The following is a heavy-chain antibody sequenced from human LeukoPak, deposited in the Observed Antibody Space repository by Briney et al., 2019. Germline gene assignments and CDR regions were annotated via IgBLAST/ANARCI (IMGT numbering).Heavy chain of an antibody. CDR2: ITGSGDRT. CDR1: GFDFSSYV. CDR3: AKGAYCGGGCYSFFEY. D-gene: IGHD2-21*02. J-gene: IGHJ4*02. Sequence: SGGSLRLSCAASGFDFSSYVMIWVRQTPGKGLEWVSAITGSGDRTNYADSVKGRFTISRDNSKNTLSLQMDSLTGEDTAIYYCAKGAYCGGGCYSFFEYWGQGTLVTVSS. V-gene: IGHV3-23*01.